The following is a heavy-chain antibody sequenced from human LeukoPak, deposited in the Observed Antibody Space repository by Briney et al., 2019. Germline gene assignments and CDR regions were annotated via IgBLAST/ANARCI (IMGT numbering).Heavy chain of an antibody. V-gene: IGHV3-15*01. CDR1: GFTFSNAW. CDR2: IKSKTDGGAT. CDR3: ARGRGGYTHFDY. J-gene: IGHJ4*02. D-gene: IGHD3-22*01. Sequence: GGSLRLSCAASGFTFSNAWMSWVRQAPGKGLEWVGRIKSKTDGGATHYAAPVKGRFTISRDNAKNSLYLQMNSLRDEDTAVYYCARGRGGYTHFDYWGQGTLVTVSS.